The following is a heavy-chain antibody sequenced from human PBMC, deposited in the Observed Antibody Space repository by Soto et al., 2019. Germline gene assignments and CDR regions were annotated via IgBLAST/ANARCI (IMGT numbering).Heavy chain of an antibody. CDR2: ISGSGGST. J-gene: IGHJ4*02. CDR3: AKDRLTQARYSSGWYVGDFDY. CDR1: GFTFSSYA. D-gene: IGHD6-19*01. V-gene: IGHV3-23*01. Sequence: GGSLRLSCAASGFTFSSYAMSWVRQAPGKGLEWVSAISGSGGSTYYADSVKGRFTISRDNSKNTLYLQMNSLRAEDTAVYYCAKDRLTQARYSSGWYVGDFDYWGQGTLVTVSS.